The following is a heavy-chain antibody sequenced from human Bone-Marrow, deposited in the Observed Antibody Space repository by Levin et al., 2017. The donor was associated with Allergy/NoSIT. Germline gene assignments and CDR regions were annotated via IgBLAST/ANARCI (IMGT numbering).Heavy chain of an antibody. J-gene: IGHJ4*02. Sequence: MASETLSLTCSVSGGSISSSSYYWSWIRQPPGKGLEWIGYVYYDGRTNYNPSLKSRLTISVDRSKNQFSLKLSSATVADTAMYYCARIQRTDFWGQGTLVTVSS. V-gene: IGHV4-61*05. CDR1: GGSISSSSYY. D-gene: IGHD6-25*01. CDR3: ARIQRTDF. CDR2: VYYDGRT.